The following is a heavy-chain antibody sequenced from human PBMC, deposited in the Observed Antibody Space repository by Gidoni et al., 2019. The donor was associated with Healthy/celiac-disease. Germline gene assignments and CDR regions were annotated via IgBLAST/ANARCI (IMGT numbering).Heavy chain of an antibody. CDR2: IKQDGSEK. CDR1: AFTFTSYR. CDR3: ARLPGIAAADYYYYRDV. J-gene: IGHJ6*03. V-gene: IGHV3-7*05. Sequence: ELQPVESAGGLVQPGGSCSRPCAASAFTFTSYRMRWVRPAPAHWRVCGVCQAPGKGHEWGANIKQDGSEKYYVDSVKGRFTISRDNAKNSLYLQMDSLRAEDTAVYYCARLPGIAAADYYYYRDVWGKGTTVTVSS. D-gene: IGHD6-13*01.